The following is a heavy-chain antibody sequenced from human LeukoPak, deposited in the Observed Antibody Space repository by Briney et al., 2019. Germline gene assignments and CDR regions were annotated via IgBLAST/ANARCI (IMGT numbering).Heavy chain of an antibody. D-gene: IGHD3-10*01. CDR2: IKSKTDGWTS. V-gene: IGHV3-15*01. CDR3: STLWYGA. Sequence: PGGSLRLSCAASGFTFTNAWMYWVRQAPGKGLEWVGRIKSKTDGWTSDYAAPVTGRFTNSRDDSKSTLYLEMNSLKTEDTGVYYCSTLWYGAWGQGTLVTVSS. CDR1: GFTFTNAW. J-gene: IGHJ5*02.